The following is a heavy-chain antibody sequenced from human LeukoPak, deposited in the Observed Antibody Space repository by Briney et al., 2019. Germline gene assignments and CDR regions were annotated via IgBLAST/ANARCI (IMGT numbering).Heavy chain of an antibody. CDR1: GFSLSNYW. V-gene: IGHV3-7*01. D-gene: IGHD5-12*01. J-gene: IGHJ4*02. CDR3: AALVATTRFDY. CDR2: IKQDGSEK. Sequence: GGSLRLSCAASGFSLSNYWMSWVRQAPGKGLEWVANIKQDGSEKYYVDSVKGRFTISRDNAKNSLFLQMNRLRVEDTAVYYCAALVATTRFDYWGQGTLATVSS.